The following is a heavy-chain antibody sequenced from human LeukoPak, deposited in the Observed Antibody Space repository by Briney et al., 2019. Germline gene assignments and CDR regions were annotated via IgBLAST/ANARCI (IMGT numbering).Heavy chain of an antibody. J-gene: IGHJ6*02. V-gene: IGHV4-34*01. CDR2: INHSGST. CDR1: GGSFSGYY. CDR3: ARGPYCSGGSCYNYYYYGMDV. Sequence: SETLSLTCAVYGGSFSGYYWSWIRQPPGKGLEWIGEINHSGSTNYNPSLKSRVTISVDTSKNQFSLKLSSVTAADTAVYYCARGPYCSGGSCYNYYYYGMDVWGQGTTVTVSS. D-gene: IGHD2-15*01.